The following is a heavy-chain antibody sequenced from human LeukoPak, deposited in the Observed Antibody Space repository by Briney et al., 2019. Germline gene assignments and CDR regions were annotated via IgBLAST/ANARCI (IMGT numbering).Heavy chain of an antibody. J-gene: IGHJ4*02. D-gene: IGHD6-19*01. CDR1: GFTFSSYA. Sequence: GGSLRLSCAASGFTFSSYAMSWVRQAPGKGLECISGFSGSGGSTYYADSVKGRFTISRDNSKSTLYLQMNSLRAEDTAVYYCAKVRWDNSGWYYLDSWGQGTLVTVSS. V-gene: IGHV3-23*01. CDR2: FSGSGGST. CDR3: AKVRWDNSGWYYLDS.